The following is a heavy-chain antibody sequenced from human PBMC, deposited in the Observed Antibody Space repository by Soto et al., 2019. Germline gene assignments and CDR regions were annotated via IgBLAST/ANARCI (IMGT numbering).Heavy chain of an antibody. Sequence: ASVKVSCKAFGYTFTSYYMHWVRQAPGQGLEWMGIINPSGGRTSYAQKFQGRVTMTRDTSTSTAYMELSSLRAEDTAVYYCATRAITMVRGVYYYDGLDVWCQGPTVTVSS. J-gene: IGHJ6*02. CDR1: GYTFTSYY. D-gene: IGHD3-10*01. V-gene: IGHV1-46*01. CDR2: INPSGGRT. CDR3: ATRAITMVRGVYYYDGLDV.